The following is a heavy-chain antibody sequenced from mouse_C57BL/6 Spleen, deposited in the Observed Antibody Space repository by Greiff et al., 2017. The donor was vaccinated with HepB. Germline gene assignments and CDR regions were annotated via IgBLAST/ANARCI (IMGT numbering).Heavy chain of an antibody. CDR3: ARDNLWFAY. V-gene: IGHV5-4*01. J-gene: IGHJ3*01. CDR1: GFTFSSYA. CDR2: ISDGGSYT. Sequence: EVMLVESGGGLVKPGGSLKLSCAASGFTFSSYAMSWVRQTPEKRLEWVATISDGGSYTYYPDNVKGRFTISRDNAKNNLYLQMSHLKSEDTAMYYCARDNLWFAYWGQGTLVTVSA.